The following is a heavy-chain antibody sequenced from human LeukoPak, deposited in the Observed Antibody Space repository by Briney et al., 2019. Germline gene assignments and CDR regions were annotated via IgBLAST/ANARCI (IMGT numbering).Heavy chain of an antibody. D-gene: IGHD3-22*01. Sequence: PSETLSLTCTVSGGSISSGSYYWSWIRQPPGKGLQWIGEINHSGSTNYNPSLKSRVTISVDTSKNQFSLKLSSVTAADTAVYYCARPYRPYDSSGYYYGFDYWGQGTLVTVSS. CDR1: GGSISSGSYY. CDR2: INHSGST. J-gene: IGHJ4*02. V-gene: IGHV4-39*07. CDR3: ARPYRPYDSSGYYYGFDY.